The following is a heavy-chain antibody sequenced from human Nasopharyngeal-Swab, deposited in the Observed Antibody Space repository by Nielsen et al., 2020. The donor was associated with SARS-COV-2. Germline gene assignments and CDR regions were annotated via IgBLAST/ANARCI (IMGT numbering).Heavy chain of an antibody. CDR2: ISFDGGNT. J-gene: IGHJ6*03. Sequence: GGSLRLSCAASGFSFRNYGMHWVRQAPGKGLEWVAVISFDGGNTNYADSVKGRFTISRDNSKNTLYLQMNSLRAEDTAVYYCARDQGYMDVWGKGTTVTVSS. CDR1: GFSFRNYG. V-gene: IGHV3-33*08. CDR3: ARDQGYMDV.